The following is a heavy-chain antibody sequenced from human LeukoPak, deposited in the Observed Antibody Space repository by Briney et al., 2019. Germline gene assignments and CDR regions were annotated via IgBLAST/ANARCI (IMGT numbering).Heavy chain of an antibody. J-gene: IGHJ6*03. CDR3: ARGAHYGTGYYYYYMDV. CDR1: GGTFSSYA. D-gene: IGHD3-10*01. CDR2: IIPIFGTA. V-gene: IGHV1-69*13. Sequence: GASVKVSCKASGGTFSSYAISWVRQAPGQGLEWMGGIIPIFGTANYAQKFQGRVTITADESTSTAYMELSSLRSEDTAVYYCARGAHYGTGYYYYYMDVWGKGTTVTISS.